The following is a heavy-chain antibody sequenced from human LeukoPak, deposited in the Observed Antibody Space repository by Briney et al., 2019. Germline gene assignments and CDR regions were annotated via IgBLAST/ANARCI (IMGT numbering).Heavy chain of an antibody. J-gene: IGHJ6*02. CDR3: ARGAVVVVPAAISYYYYGTDV. Sequence: GASVKVSCKASGYTFTSYGISWVRQAPGQGLEWMGWISAYNGETNYAQKLQGRVTMTADTSTSTAYMERRSLRSDDTTVYYCARGAVVVVPAAISYYYYGTDVRGQGTTLTVSS. V-gene: IGHV1-18*01. D-gene: IGHD2-2*01. CDR1: GYTFTSYG. CDR2: ISAYNGET.